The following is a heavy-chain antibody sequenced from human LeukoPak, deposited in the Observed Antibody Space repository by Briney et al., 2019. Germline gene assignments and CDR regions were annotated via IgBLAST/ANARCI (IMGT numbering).Heavy chain of an antibody. CDR3: AREVSSRRYFDY. D-gene: IGHD2-2*01. CDR1: GFTFSNSY. V-gene: IGHV3-53*01. CDR2: LYGGGST. Sequence: PGGSLRLSCAASGFTFSNSYMSWVRQAPGKGLEWVSVLYGGGSTYYADSVKGRFTISRDNSKNTPYLQMNSLRAEDTAVYYCAREVSSRRYFDYWGQGTLVTVSS. J-gene: IGHJ4*02.